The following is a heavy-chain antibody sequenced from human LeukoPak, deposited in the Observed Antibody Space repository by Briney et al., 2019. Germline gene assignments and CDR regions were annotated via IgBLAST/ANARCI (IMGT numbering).Heavy chain of an antibody. Sequence: SETLSLTCTVSGGSMTTHHWSWIRQTPGKGLELIGYVFDSGRTKEDPSLKSRVTLSADTSKNQLSLRLSSVTAADTAVYYCTTIKRGNIFGYFDFWGQGILVTVSS. CDR1: GGSMTTHH. CDR3: TTIKRGNIFGYFDF. CDR2: VFDSGRT. V-gene: IGHV4-59*11. D-gene: IGHD5-18*01. J-gene: IGHJ4*02.